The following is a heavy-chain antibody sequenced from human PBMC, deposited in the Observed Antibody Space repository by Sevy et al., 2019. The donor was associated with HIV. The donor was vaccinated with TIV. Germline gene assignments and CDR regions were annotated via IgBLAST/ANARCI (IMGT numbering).Heavy chain of an antibody. D-gene: IGHD1-26*01. J-gene: IGHJ4*02. CDR2: ISFDGSTT. V-gene: IGHV3-74*01. CDR1: GFSFRNYW. Sequence: GGSLRLSCAASGFSFRNYWMHWVRQAPGKGLVWVARISFDGSTTTYADSVKGLFTISRDNAKNTLYLQINSLSAEDTAVYYCAREVGRGHDYWGQGTLVTVSS. CDR3: AREVGRGHDY.